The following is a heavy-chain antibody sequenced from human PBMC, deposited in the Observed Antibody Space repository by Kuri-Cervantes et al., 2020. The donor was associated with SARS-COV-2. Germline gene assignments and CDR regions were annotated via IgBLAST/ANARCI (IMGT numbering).Heavy chain of an antibody. V-gene: IGHV1-18*01. CDR1: GYTFTSSG. CDR2: ISAYSNNT. D-gene: IGHD3-10*01. CDR3: ARGKRMVRYSTTLLGHDSYYYYMDV. Sequence: ASVKVSCKTSGYTFTSSGLTWVRQAPRQGLEWMGWISAYSNNTNYAQKLQGRVTMTTDTSTSTAYMELRSLRSDDTAVYYCARGKRMVRYSTTLLGHDSYYYYMDVWGKGTTVTVSS. J-gene: IGHJ6*03.